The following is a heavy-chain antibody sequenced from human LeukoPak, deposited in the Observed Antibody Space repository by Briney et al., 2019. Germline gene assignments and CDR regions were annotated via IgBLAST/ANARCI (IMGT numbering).Heavy chain of an antibody. CDR3: ASGASLEMAIDY. Sequence: GGSLRLSCAASGFTFTSYAMNWVRQAPGKGLEWVSAISGSGGNTYYADSVKGRFTISRDNSKNTLYLQMNSLRAEDTAVYYCASGASLEMAIDYWGQGTLVTVSS. D-gene: IGHD5-24*01. V-gene: IGHV3-23*01. J-gene: IGHJ4*02. CDR2: ISGSGGNT. CDR1: GFTFTSYA.